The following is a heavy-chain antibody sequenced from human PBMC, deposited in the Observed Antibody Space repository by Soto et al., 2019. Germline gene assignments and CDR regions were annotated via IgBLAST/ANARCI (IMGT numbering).Heavy chain of an antibody. Sequence: GGSLRLSCAASGFTFSSYWMHWVRQAPGKGLVWVSRINSDGSSTSYADSVKGRFTISRDNAKNTLYLQMNSLRAEDTAVYYCARGGYCGSTSCYMAYYYYGMDVWGQGTTVTVSS. J-gene: IGHJ6*02. CDR3: ARGGYCGSTSCYMAYYYYGMDV. CDR1: GFTFSSYW. D-gene: IGHD2-2*02. V-gene: IGHV3-74*01. CDR2: INSDGSST.